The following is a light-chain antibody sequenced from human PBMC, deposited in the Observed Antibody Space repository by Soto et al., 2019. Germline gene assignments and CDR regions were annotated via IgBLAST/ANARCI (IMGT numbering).Light chain of an antibody. CDR1: SSDVGGYNY. CDR3: TSYAGGNNV. CDR2: EVN. V-gene: IGLV2-8*01. Sequence: QSALTQPPSASGSPGQSVTISCTGTSSDVGGYNYVSWYQQHPGKVPKLMVYEVNKRPSGVPDRFSGSKSGNTASLTVSGLHDDDEADYYCTSYAGGNNVFGTGTKLTVL. J-gene: IGLJ1*01.